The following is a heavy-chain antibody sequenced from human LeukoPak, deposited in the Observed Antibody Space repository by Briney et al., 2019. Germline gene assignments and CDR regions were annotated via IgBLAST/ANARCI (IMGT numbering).Heavy chain of an antibody. CDR3: ARDYYDSSGYYRGGDYFDY. V-gene: IGHV1-18*01. J-gene: IGHJ4*02. Sequence: ASVTVSCKASGYTFSSYGISWVRQAPGQGLEWMGWISAYNGNTNYAQKFQGRVTMTTDTSTSTAYMELRSLRSDDTAVYYCARDYYDSSGYYRGGDYFDYWGQGTLVTVSS. CDR2: ISAYNGNT. D-gene: IGHD3-22*01. CDR1: GYTFSSYG.